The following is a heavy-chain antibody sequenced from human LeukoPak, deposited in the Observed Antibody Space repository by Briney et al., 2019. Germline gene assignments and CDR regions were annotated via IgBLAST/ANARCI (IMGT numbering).Heavy chain of an antibody. D-gene: IGHD6-13*01. V-gene: IGHV3-23*01. J-gene: IGHJ4*02. Sequence: GGSLRLSCAASGFTFSSYAMSWVRQAPGKGLEWVSAVSGSGGSTYYADSVKGRFTISRDNSKNTLYLQMNNLRAEDTAVYYCAKAVIAAAPGYYFDYWGQGTLVTVSS. CDR2: VSGSGGST. CDR3: AKAVIAAAPGYYFDY. CDR1: GFTFSSYA.